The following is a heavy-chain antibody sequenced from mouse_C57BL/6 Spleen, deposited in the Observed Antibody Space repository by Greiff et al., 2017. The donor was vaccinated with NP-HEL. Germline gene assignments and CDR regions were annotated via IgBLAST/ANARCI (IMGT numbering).Heavy chain of an antibody. CDR1: GYTFTSYW. J-gene: IGHJ3*01. Sequence: VQLQQSGAELVKPGSSVKLSCKASGYTFTSYWMDWVKQRPGQGLEWIGNIYPSDSETHYNQKFKDKATLTVDKSSSTAYMQLSSLTSEDSAVYYCAKGAGLRRAWFAYWGQGTLVTVSA. D-gene: IGHD2-4*01. CDR3: AKGAGLRRAWFAY. CDR2: IYPSDSET. V-gene: IGHV1-61*01.